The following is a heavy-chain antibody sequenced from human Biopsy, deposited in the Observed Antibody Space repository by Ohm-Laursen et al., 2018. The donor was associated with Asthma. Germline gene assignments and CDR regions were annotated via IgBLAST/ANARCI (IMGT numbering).Heavy chain of an antibody. CDR2: IKHDGTEK. J-gene: IGHJ1*01. CDR1: GFTFSSFG. CDR3: ARTFHFWSPYHAEHYQL. V-gene: IGHV3-7*01. Sequence: SLRLSCTASGFTFSSFGMHWVRQAPGKGLEWVANIKHDGTEKNHVDSLKGRFTISRDNAKNSLYLQMNSLRAEDTAVYYCARTFHFWSPYHAEHYQLWGQGTLVTVPS. D-gene: IGHD3-3*02.